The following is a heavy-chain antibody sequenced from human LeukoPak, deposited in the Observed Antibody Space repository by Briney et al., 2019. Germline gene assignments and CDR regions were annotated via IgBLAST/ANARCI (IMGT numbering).Heavy chain of an antibody. J-gene: IGHJ4*02. D-gene: IGHD3-10*02. Sequence: GASVTVSFKSSVNIFIVQGITWVRQAPGQGLAGVGWISDHRESTMSAQNFQGRVTVTIDTSTNTAYMELTSLTSDDTAVYYCATGGRLYYVLDNWGQGTLVTVS. V-gene: IGHV1-18*01. CDR1: VNIFIVQG. CDR2: ISDHREST. CDR3: ATGGRLYYVLDN.